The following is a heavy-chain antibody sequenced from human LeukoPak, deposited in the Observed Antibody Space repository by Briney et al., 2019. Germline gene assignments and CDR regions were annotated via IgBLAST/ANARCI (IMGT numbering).Heavy chain of an antibody. V-gene: IGHV3-23*01. CDR3: AKAGTAFDY. D-gene: IGHD5-18*01. J-gene: IGHJ4*02. CDR2: ISGSGGST. Sequence: PGGSLGLSCAASGSTLSSYAMSWVRKAPGKGLEWVSAISGSGGSTYYADSVKGRFTISRDNSKNTLYLQMNSLRAEDTAVYYCAKAGTAFDYWGQGTLVTVSS. CDR1: GSTLSSYA.